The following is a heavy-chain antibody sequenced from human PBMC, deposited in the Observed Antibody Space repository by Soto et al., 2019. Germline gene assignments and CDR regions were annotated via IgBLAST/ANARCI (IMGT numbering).Heavy chain of an antibody. J-gene: IGHJ3*02. CDR3: ARDRYQYSIGYYGIANDAFDI. D-gene: IGHD3-22*01. CDR1: GFSFSYYG. Sequence: QVQLVESGGGVVQPGRSLRLSCAASGFSFSYYGMHWVRQAPGKGLEWVAVIWYDGSNRHYADSVKGRFTISRDNSKNTLYLQMSSLRAEDTAVYYCARDRYQYSIGYYGIANDAFDIWGQGTMVTVSS. V-gene: IGHV3-33*01. CDR2: IWYDGSNR.